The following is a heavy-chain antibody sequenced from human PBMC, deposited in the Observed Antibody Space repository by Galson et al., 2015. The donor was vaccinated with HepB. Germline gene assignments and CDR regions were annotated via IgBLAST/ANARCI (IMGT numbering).Heavy chain of an antibody. J-gene: IGHJ6*02. CDR2: IIPIFGTA. Sequence: SVKVSCKASGGTFSSYAISWVRQAPGQGLEWMGGIIPIFGTANYAQKFQGRVTITADESTSTAYMELSSLRSEDTAVYYCARDSGYSSSWYDSYYYYGMDVWGQGTTVTVSS. CDR1: GGTFSSYA. D-gene: IGHD6-13*01. CDR3: ARDSGYSSSWYDSYYYYGMDV. V-gene: IGHV1-69*13.